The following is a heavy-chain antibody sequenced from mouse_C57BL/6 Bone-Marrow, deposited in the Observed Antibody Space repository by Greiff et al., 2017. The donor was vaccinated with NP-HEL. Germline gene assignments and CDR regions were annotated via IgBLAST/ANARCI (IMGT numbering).Heavy chain of an antibody. Sequence: EVQLVESGGDLVKPGGSLKLSCAASGFTFSSYGMSWVRQTPDKRLEWVATISSGGSYTYYPDSVKGRFTLSRDNAKNTLYLQMSSLKSEDTAMYYCARQDPYSNYDYWGQGTTLTVSS. CDR1: GFTFSSYG. D-gene: IGHD2-5*01. V-gene: IGHV5-6*01. J-gene: IGHJ2*01. CDR3: ARQDPYSNYDY. CDR2: ISSGGSYT.